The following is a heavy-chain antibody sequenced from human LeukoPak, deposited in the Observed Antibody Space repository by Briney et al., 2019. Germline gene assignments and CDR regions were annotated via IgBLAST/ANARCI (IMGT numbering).Heavy chain of an antibody. Sequence: GRSLRLSCAASGSTFDDYAMHWVRQAPGKGLEWVSGISWNSGSIGYADSVKGRFTISRDNAKNSLYLQMNSLRAEDTALYYCAKEISDGVVPAAPFDYWGQGTLVTVSS. CDR1: GSTFDDYA. J-gene: IGHJ4*02. CDR2: ISWNSGSI. V-gene: IGHV3-9*01. CDR3: AKEISDGVVPAAPFDY. D-gene: IGHD2-2*01.